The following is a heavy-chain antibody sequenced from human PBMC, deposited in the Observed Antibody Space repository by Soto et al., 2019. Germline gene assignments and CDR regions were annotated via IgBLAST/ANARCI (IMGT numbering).Heavy chain of an antibody. D-gene: IGHD1-26*01. V-gene: IGHV4-59*01. J-gene: IGHJ4*02. Sequence: QVQLQESGPGLVKPSETLSLTCTVSGGSISSYYWSWIRQPPGKGLEWIGYIYYSGSTNYNPSLKSRVTISVDTSKNQFSLKLSSVTAADTAVYYCARGRVVGATGQGDYWGQGTLVTVSS. CDR1: GGSISSYY. CDR2: IYYSGST. CDR3: ARGRVVGATGQGDY.